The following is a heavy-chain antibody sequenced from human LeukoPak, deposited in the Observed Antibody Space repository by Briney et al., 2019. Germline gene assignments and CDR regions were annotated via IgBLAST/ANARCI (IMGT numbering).Heavy chain of an antibody. D-gene: IGHD7-27*01. V-gene: IGHV4-59*12. CDR2: IYYSGST. Sequence: SETLSLTCTVSGGSISSYYWSWIRQPPGKGLEWIGYIYYSGSTNYNPSLKSRVTISVDTSKNQFSLKLSSVTAADTAVYYCARDTGDFRTWYYFDYWGQGTLVTVSS. CDR3: ARDTGDFRTWYYFDY. J-gene: IGHJ4*02. CDR1: GGSISSYY.